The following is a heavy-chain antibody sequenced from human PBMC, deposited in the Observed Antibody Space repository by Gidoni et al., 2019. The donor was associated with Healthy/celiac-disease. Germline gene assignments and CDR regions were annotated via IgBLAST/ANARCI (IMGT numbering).Heavy chain of an antibody. V-gene: IGHV3-49*03. CDR1: GFTFGDYA. CDR2: IRSKAYGGTT. CDR3: TRDHPPVMKDYGEINFDY. D-gene: IGHD4-17*01. J-gene: IGHJ4*02. Sequence: EVQLVESGGGLVQPGRSLRLSCTASGFTFGDYAMSWFRPAPGKGLEWVGFIRSKAYGGTTEYAASVKGRFTISRDDSKSIAYLQMNSLKTEDTAVYYCTRDHPPVMKDYGEINFDYWGQGTLVTVSS.